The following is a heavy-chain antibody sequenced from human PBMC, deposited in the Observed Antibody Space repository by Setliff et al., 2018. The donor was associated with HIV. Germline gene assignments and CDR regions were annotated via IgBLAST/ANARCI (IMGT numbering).Heavy chain of an antibody. CDR2: I. Sequence: GGSLRLSCAASGFTFSSYEMNWVRQAPGKGLEWLSYIYADSVKGRFTISRDNAKNSLYLQMYSLRVEDTAVYYCARKTPGLGPFEYWGQGTLVTVS. D-gene: IGHD1-26*01. J-gene: IGHJ4*02. V-gene: IGHV3-48*03. CDR3: ARKTPGLGPFEY. CDR1: GFTFSSYE.